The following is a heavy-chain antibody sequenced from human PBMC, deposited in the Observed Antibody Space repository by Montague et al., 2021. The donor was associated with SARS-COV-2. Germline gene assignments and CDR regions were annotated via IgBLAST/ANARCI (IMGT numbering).Heavy chain of an antibody. CDR2: IYYSGST. CDR3: ARVGRQQLVRLSGMDV. D-gene: IGHD6-13*01. CDR1: GGSISSSSYY. Sequence: SETLSLTCTASGGSISSSSYYWGWIRQPPGKGLEWIGSIYYSGSTHYNPSLKSRVTISVDTSKNQFSLKLSSVTAADTAVYYCARVGRQQLVRLSGMDVWGQGTTVTVSS. J-gene: IGHJ6*02. V-gene: IGHV4-39*07.